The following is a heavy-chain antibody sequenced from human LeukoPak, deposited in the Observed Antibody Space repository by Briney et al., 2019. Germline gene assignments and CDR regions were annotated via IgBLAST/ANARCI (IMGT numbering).Heavy chain of an antibody. J-gene: IGHJ6*02. CDR2: IYYSGST. V-gene: IGHV4-31*03. CDR1: GGSISSGGYY. CDR3: ARAAAGFFHYCYYYGMDV. D-gene: IGHD6-13*01. Sequence: SQTLSLTCTVSGGSISSGGYYWSWIRQHPGKGLEWIGYIYYSGSTYYNPSLKSRVTISADTSKNQFSLKLSSVTAADTAVYYCARAAAGFFHYCYYYGMDVWGQGTTVTVSS.